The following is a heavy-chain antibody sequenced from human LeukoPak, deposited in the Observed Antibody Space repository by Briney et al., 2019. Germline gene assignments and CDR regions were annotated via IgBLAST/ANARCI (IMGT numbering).Heavy chain of an antibody. CDR3: ARLRYNDFWSGHWKYYYYMDV. J-gene: IGHJ6*03. CDR1: GFTFTTYS. D-gene: IGHD3-3*01. V-gene: IGHV3-21*01. CDR2: ISSGSSAI. Sequence: GGSLRLSCEASGFTFTTYSMTWVRQAPGKGLEWVSIISSGSSAIFSADALKGRFTISRDDAKNLLYLQMNSLRAEDTALYYCARLRYNDFWSGHWKYYYYMDVWGKGTTVTVSS.